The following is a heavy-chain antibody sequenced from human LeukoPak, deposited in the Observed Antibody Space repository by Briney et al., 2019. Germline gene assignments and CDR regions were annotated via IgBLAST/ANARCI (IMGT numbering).Heavy chain of an antibody. D-gene: IGHD6-13*01. CDR3: AKDLSSSWANYYYYYGMDV. J-gene: IGHJ6*02. V-gene: IGHV3-30*18. Sequence: PGGSLRLSCAASGFTFSSYGMHWVRQAPGKGLEWVAVISYDGSNKYYADSVKGRFTISRDNSKNTLYLQMSSLRAEDTAVYYCAKDLSSSWANYYYYYGMDVWGQGTTVTVSS. CDR2: ISYDGSNK. CDR1: GFTFSSYG.